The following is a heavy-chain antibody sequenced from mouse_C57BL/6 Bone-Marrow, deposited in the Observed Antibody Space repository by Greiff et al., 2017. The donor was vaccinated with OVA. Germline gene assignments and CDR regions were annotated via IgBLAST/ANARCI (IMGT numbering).Heavy chain of an antibody. CDR1: GFTFTDYY. CDR2: IRNKANGYTT. CDR3: ARGGYDAYYFDY. V-gene: IGHV7-3*01. Sequence: EVQRVESGGGLVQPGGSLSLSCAASGFTFTDYYMSWVRQPPGKALEWLGFIRNKANGYTTEYSASVKGRFTISRDNSQSILYLQMNALRAADRATYYCARGGYDAYYFDYWGQGTTLTVSS. J-gene: IGHJ2*01. D-gene: IGHD2-2*01.